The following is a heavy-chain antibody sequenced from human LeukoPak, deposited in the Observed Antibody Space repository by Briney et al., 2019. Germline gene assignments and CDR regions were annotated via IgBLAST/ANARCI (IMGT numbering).Heavy chain of an antibody. CDR1: GASISGSGYY. J-gene: IGHJ3*02. D-gene: IGHD3-22*01. V-gene: IGHV4-39*07. CDR2: INHSGST. CDR3: ARESYYDSSGYSHDAFDI. Sequence: SETLSLTCTVSGASISGSGYYWGWIRQPPGKGLEWIGEINHSGSTNYNPSLKSRVTISVDTSKNQFSLKLSSVTAADTAIYYCARESYYDSSGYSHDAFDIWGQGTMVTVSS.